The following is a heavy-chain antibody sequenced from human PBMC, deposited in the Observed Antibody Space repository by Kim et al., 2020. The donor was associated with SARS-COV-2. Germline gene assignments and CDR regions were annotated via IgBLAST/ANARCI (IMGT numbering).Heavy chain of an antibody. D-gene: IGHD6-6*01. CDR2: ST. CDR3: ARDRLNAFDI. V-gene: IGHV4-39*07. J-gene: IGHJ3*02. Sequence: STDYNPSLKSRVTISVDTSKNQFSLRLSSVTAADTAVYYCARDRLNAFDIWGQGTMVTVSS.